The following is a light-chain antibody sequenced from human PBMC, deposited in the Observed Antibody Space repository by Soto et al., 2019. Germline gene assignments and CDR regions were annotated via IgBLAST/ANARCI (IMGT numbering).Light chain of an antibody. Sequence: IQLTQSPSSLSASVGDRVTISCRASQGIANFLAWYQQKPGKAPKLLIYGASTLQSGVPSRFSGSGSGTDFTLTSSSLQPEDFANYYCQQLNSFPIPFGPGTKVDIK. V-gene: IGKV1-9*01. CDR2: GAS. CDR1: QGIANF. J-gene: IGKJ3*01. CDR3: QQLNSFPIP.